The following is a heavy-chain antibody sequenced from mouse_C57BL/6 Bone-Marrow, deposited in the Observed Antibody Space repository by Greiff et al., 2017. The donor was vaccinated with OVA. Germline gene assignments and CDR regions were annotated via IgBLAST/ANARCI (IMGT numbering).Heavy chain of an antibody. CDR2: IAPETGGT. V-gene: IGHV1-15*01. J-gene: IGHJ4*01. D-gene: IGHD2-5*01. CDR1: GYTFTDYE. CDR3: TRGYSNYYAMDY. Sequence: QVQLQQSGAELVRPGASVTLSCTASGYTFTDYEMHWVKQTPVHGLEWIGAIAPETGGTAYIQKFKGQSILSADKSSSTAYMELRSLTSEDSAVYYGTRGYSNYYAMDYWGQGTSVTVSS.